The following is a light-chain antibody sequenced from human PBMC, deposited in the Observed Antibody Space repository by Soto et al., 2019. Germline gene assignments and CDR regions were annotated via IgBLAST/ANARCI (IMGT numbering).Light chain of an antibody. CDR1: SSDVGSYNL. J-gene: IGLJ1*01. V-gene: IGLV2-23*01. Sequence: QSALTQPASVSGSPGQSITISCTGTSSDVGSYNLVSWYQQHPGKAPKLMIYEGSKRPSGVSNRFSGSKSGNTASLTISGLQAEDEADYYCCSYAGSITPPYVVGTGTKAHRP. CDR3: CSYAGSITPPYV. CDR2: EGS.